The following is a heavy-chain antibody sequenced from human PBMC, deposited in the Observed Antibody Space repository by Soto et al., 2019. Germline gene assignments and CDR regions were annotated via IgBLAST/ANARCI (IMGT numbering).Heavy chain of an antibody. CDR3: TKHTDWPFEX. D-gene: IGHD3-9*01. V-gene: IGHV3-43*01. CDR2: IRWGGDSP. CDR1: GFTFDRTT. J-gene: IGHJ4*02. Sequence: GGSLRLSCTASGFTFDRTTMHWARQAPGKGLEGVSFIRWGGDSPYYAYSVKVRVTMSRENRDNSLYLKMNRLRIEDTAVYYCTKHTDWPFEXWGKGTRVTVCX.